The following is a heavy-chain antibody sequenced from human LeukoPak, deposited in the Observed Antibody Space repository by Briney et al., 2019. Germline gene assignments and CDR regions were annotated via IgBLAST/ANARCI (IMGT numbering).Heavy chain of an antibody. CDR2: MYDGGST. D-gene: IGHD3-22*01. CDR1: GYSISSGYY. CDR3: ARDRYYYDSSSYFSAFDT. Sequence: SETLSLTCSVSGYSISSGYYWGWIRQPPGKGLEWIGSMYDGGSTYYTPSLKSRVTISVDTSKNQFSLKLNSVTAADTAVYYCARDRYYYDSSSYFSAFDTWGQGTMVTVSS. V-gene: IGHV4-38-2*02. J-gene: IGHJ3*02.